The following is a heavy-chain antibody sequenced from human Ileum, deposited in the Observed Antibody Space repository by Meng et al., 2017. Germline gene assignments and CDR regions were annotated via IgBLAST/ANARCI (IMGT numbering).Heavy chain of an antibody. CDR1: GCSISTSGYY. D-gene: IGHD6-19*01. V-gene: IGHV4-39*01. CDR3: VRSSGWVRTGFDP. J-gene: IGHJ5*02. CDR2: IGHSGIT. Sequence: QPQLQESGPGLVKPSAALALTWSVSGCSISTSGYYWGWIRQPPGKGLEWIGSIGHSGITYYTPSLKSRVTVSIDTSKSQFSLKLTSVTAADTAVYYCVRSSGWVRTGFDPWGQGTLVTVSS.